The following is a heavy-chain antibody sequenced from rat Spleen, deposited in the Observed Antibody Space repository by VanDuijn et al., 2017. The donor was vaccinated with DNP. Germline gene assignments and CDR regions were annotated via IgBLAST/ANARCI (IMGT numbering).Heavy chain of an antibody. V-gene: IGHV5-22*01. CDR2: IAYDGGIT. CDR1: GFTFSDYY. Sequence: EVQLVESGGGLVQPGRSLKLSCAASGFTFSDYYMAWVRQAPTKGLEWVAYIAYDGGITYYGDSVKGRFTISRDNAKNTLYLQMNSLRSEDMATYYCARPWELGFAYWGQGTLVTVSS. D-gene: IGHD5-1*01. J-gene: IGHJ3*01. CDR3: ARPWELGFAY.